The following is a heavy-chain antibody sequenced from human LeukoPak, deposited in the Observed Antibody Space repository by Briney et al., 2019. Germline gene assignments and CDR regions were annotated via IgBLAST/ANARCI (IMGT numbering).Heavy chain of an antibody. V-gene: IGHV4-31*03. CDR3: ARDPLYYGSESGPVPSGFDY. J-gene: IGHJ4*02. D-gene: IGHD3-10*01. CDR1: GGSISSGGYY. Sequence: SQTLSLTCTVSGGSISSGGYYWSWIRQHPGKGLEWIGYIYYSGSTYYNPSLKSRVTISVDTSKNQFSLKLSSVTAADTAVYYCARDPLYYGSESGPVPSGFDYWGQGTLVTVSS. CDR2: IYYSGST.